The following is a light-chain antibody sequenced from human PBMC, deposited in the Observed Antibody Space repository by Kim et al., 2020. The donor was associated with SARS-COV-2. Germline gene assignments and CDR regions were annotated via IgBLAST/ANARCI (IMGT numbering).Light chain of an antibody. V-gene: IGLV8-61*01. CDR1: SGSVSTSYY. CDR3: VLYVGSGIWV. J-gene: IGLJ3*02. CDR2: NTN. Sequence: GGTITLTCGLSSGSVSTSYYTNRFQQTPGQAPRTLFYNTNPRSSGVPDRFSGSVLGNKAALTITGAQADDESDYYCVLYVGSGIWVFGGGTKVTVL.